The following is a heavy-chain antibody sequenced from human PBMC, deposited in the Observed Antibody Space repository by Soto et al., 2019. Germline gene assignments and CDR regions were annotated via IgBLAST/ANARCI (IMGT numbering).Heavy chain of an antibody. J-gene: IGHJ6*02. CDR1: GYTFTSYD. V-gene: IGHV1-8*01. D-gene: IGHD2-2*01. Sequence: ASVKVSCKASGYTFTSYDINWVRQATGQGLEWMGWMNPNSGNTGYAQKFQGRVTMTRNTSISTAYMELSSLRSEDTAVYYCARFKDIVVVPAAMTMRYGMDVWGQGTTVTVSS. CDR3: ARFKDIVVVPAAMTMRYGMDV. CDR2: MNPNSGNT.